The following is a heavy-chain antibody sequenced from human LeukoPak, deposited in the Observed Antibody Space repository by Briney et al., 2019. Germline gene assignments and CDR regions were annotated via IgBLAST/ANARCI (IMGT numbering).Heavy chain of an antibody. CDR2: IYYSGST. CDR1: GGSISSYY. J-gene: IGHJ4*02. V-gene: IGHV4-59*08. Sequence: SETLSLTCTVSGGSISSYYWSWIRQPPGKGLEWIGYIYYSGSTNYNPSLKSRVTISVDTSKNQFSLKLSSVTAADTAVYYCARQVVPVEPRAGYYFDYWGQGTLVTVSS. D-gene: IGHD2-2*01. CDR3: ARQVVPVEPRAGYYFDY.